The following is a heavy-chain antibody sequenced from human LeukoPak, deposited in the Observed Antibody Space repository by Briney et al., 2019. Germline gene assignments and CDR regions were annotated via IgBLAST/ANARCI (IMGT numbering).Heavy chain of an antibody. CDR1: GGSFSGYY. CDR2: IDHSGRT. Sequence: SETLSLTCAVYGGSFSGYYWSLIRRPPGKGLEWIGEIDHSGRTNSNPSLKSRVTISVDMSKNQFSLRLTSVTAADTAVYYCARKSIVAAGRKPYDYWDQGTLVTVSP. D-gene: IGHD6-13*01. V-gene: IGHV4-34*01. CDR3: ARKSIVAAGRKPYDY. J-gene: IGHJ4*02.